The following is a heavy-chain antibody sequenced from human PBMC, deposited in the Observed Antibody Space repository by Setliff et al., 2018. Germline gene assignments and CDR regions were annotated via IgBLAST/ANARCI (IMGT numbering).Heavy chain of an antibody. D-gene: IGHD3-3*01. CDR2: INYHGSIFHDGTTHYT. J-gene: IGHJ2*01. Sequence: SETLSLTCTVSGGSISNGTFYWGWIRQPPGKGLEWIGSINYHGSIFHDGTTHYTYYNPSLKSRVTISIDTSKSQFSLKLSSVTAADIALYYCARNPDFLQYSFDLWGRGTLVTVSS. CDR3: ARNPDFLQYSFDL. V-gene: IGHV4-39*07. CDR1: GGSISNGTFY.